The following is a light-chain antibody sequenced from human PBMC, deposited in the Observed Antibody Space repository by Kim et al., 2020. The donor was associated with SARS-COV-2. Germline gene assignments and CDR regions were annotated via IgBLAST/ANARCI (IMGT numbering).Light chain of an antibody. Sequence: DIQMTQSPCTLSASVGDRVTITCRASQSISSWLAWYQQKPGKAPKLLIYKASSLESGVPSRFSGSGSGTEFTLTISSLQPDDFATYYCQQYNSYLWTFGQGTKVDIK. CDR2: KAS. V-gene: IGKV1-5*03. CDR1: QSISSW. CDR3: QQYNSYLWT. J-gene: IGKJ1*01.